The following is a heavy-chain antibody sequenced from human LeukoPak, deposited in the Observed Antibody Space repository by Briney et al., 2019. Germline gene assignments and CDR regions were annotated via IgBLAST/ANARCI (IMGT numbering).Heavy chain of an antibody. V-gene: IGHV1-8*01. CDR1: GYTFTSYD. D-gene: IGHD6-13*01. CDR3: ARVRSSSWDRLSDY. J-gene: IGHJ4*02. CDR2: MNPNSGNT. Sequence: ASVKVSCKASGYTFTSYDINWVRQATGQGLEWMGWMNPNSGNTGYAQKFQGRVTMTRNTSISTAYMELSSLRSEDTAVYYCARVRSSSWDRLSDYWGQGTLVTVSS.